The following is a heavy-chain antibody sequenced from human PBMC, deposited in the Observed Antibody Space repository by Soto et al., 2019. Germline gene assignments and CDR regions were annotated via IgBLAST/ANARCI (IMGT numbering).Heavy chain of an antibody. D-gene: IGHD5-18*01. CDR3: ARDRGYSYGITGAFDI. CDR1: GGSISSGGYY. CDR2: IYYSGST. Sequence: HVQLQESGPGLVKPSQTLSLTCTVSGGSISSGGYYWSWIRQHPGKGLEWIGYIYYSGSTYYNPSLKSRVTISVDTSKNQFSLKLSSVTAADTAVYYCARDRGYSYGITGAFDIWGQGTMVTVSS. J-gene: IGHJ3*02. V-gene: IGHV4-31*03.